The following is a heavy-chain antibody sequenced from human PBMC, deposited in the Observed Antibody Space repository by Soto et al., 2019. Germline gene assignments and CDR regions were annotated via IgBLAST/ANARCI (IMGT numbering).Heavy chain of an antibody. D-gene: IGHD3-22*01. CDR2: INHSGST. CDR3: AREPDSVNEHFDY. J-gene: IGHJ4*02. V-gene: IGHV4-34*01. Sequence: PSETRSLTCSLYGGPFSGYSWSWIRQPPGKGLEWIGEINHSGSTNYNPSLQSRITTSVDTSKNQFSLKLSSVTAADSAVYYCAREPDSVNEHFDYWGQGTLVTVSS. CDR1: GGPFSGYS.